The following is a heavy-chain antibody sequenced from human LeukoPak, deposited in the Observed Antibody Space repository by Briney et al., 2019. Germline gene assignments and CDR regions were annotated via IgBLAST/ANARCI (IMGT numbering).Heavy chain of an antibody. J-gene: IGHJ3*01. V-gene: IGHV3-7*03. CDR3: ARSSYSSSSSV. CDR1: GFTFSGFW. D-gene: IGHD6-6*01. Sequence: GGSLRLSCAVSGFTFSGFWMSWSRQAPGKGLEWVASINSDGSEGYYADVVKGRFTISRDNAKNSLYLQITSLRAEDTAVYYCARSSYSSSSSVWGQGTMVTVSS. CDR2: INSDGSEG.